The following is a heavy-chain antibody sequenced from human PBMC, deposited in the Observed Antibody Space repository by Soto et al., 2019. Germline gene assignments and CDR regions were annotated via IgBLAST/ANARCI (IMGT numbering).Heavy chain of an antibody. Sequence: PGGSLRLSCAASGFTFSSYWMSWVRQAPGKGLEWVANIKQDGSEKYYVDSVKGRFTISRDNAKNSLYLQMNSLRAEDTAVYYCAREDVVVPAGSYSGLDYWGQGTLVTVSS. D-gene: IGHD2-2*01. J-gene: IGHJ4*02. CDR2: IKQDGSEK. CDR3: AREDVVVPAGSYSGLDY. V-gene: IGHV3-7*01. CDR1: GFTFSSYW.